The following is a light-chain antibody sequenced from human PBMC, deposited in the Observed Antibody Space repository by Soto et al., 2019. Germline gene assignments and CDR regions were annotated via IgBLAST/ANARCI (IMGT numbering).Light chain of an antibody. CDR2: DAS. CDR1: QSLSSSQ. CDR3: QQYGSSPRT. Sequence: EIVMTQSPATLSVSPGEIATLSCRASQSLSSSQLAWYKQKPGQAPRLXIHDASSRATGISDRFTGSGSGTEFTLTITTLEPEDFAVYYCQQYGSSPRTFGLGTKVDIK. J-gene: IGKJ1*01. V-gene: IGKV3-20*01.